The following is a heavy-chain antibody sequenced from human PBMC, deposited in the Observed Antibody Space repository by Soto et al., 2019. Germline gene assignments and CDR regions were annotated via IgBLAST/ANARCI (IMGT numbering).Heavy chain of an antibody. CDR3: AKAGCSSTRCYRRGMDV. D-gene: IGHD2-2*02. V-gene: IGHV3-23*01. CDR2: ISGSGGST. J-gene: IGHJ6*01. Sequence: AVGSLRLSCASSVFTFSSYAMSCVRHSPGKWLEWVSAISGSGGSTYYADSVKGRFTISRDNSKNTLYLQMNSLRAEDTAVYYCAKAGCSSTRCYRRGMDVWGQGTTVTVSS. CDR1: VFTFSSYA.